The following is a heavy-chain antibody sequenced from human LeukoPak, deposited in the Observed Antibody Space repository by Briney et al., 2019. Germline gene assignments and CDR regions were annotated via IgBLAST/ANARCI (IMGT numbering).Heavy chain of an antibody. J-gene: IGHJ6*03. V-gene: IGHV3-48*04. CDR2: ISSSGATI. CDR1: GFTFDSYS. CDR3: ARVPSGYTLGYGYYYYYMDV. D-gene: IGHD5-18*01. Sequence: GRSLRLSCAVSGFTFDSYSMTWVRQAPGKGLEWVSYISSSGATIYYADSVKGRFTISRDNAKNALYLQMSSLRAEDTAVYYCARVPSGYTLGYGYYYYYMDVWGKGTTVTVSS.